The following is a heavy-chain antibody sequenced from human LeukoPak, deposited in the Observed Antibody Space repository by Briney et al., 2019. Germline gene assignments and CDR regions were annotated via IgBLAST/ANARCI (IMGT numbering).Heavy chain of an antibody. CDR2: INPSGNS. Sequence: SQTLSLPCPVAGDSIGNYYWGSVRQPAGKGREWLGRINPSGNSNCNPSLGSRVTMSVDTSKNQFSLNLSSVTAADTAVYYCAREGGGPRWLDPWGQGPLVTVSS. CDR1: GDSIGNYY. D-gene: IGHD6-25*01. V-gene: IGHV4-4*07. CDR3: AREGGGPRWLDP. J-gene: IGHJ5*02.